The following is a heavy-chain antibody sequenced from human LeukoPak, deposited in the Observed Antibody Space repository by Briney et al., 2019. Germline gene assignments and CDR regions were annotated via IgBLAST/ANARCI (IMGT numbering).Heavy chain of an antibody. J-gene: IGHJ3*02. D-gene: IGHD3-22*01. CDR2: IYYSGST. Sequence: GSLRLSCAASGFTFSSYSMNWVRQPPGKGLEWIGTIYYSGSTYYKSSLKSRVSLSVDTSKNQFSLRLSSVTAADTAVYYCARFLLYDSSGVDGFDIWGQGTMVTVSS. V-gene: IGHV4-39*01. CDR1: GFTFSSYSMN. CDR3: ARFLLYDSSGVDGFDI.